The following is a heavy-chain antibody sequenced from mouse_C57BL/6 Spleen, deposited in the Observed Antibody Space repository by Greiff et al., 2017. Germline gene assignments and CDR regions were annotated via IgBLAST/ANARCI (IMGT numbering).Heavy chain of an antibody. Sequence: QVQLQQSGAELVRPGASVTLSCKASGYTFTDYEMHWVKQTPVHGLEWIGAIDPETGGTAYNQKFKGKAILHADKSSRTAYMELRSLTTEYSAVYYCTRSHDINFYCSSYGAYCGQETLVTVSS. CDR1: GYTFTDYE. D-gene: IGHD1-1*01. CDR2: IDPETGGT. V-gene: IGHV1-15*01. J-gene: IGHJ3*01. CDR3: TRSHDINFYCSSYGAY.